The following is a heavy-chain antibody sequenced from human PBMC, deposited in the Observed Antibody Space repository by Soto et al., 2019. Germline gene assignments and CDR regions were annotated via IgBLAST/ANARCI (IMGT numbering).Heavy chain of an antibody. CDR3: APHVYCSGGSCQYDAFAI. J-gene: IGHJ3*02. D-gene: IGHD2-15*01. V-gene: IGHV3-23*01. CDR2: ITAGGDGT. CDR1: GITLSNYM. Sequence: EVQVLESGGGLVQPGGSLRLSCEASGITLSNYMITWIRQAPGKGLEWVSTITAGGDGTYYADSVKGRFTMSRETSKNTLYLQMNSLRAEDTAVYYCAPHVYCSGGSCQYDAFAIRGQGTMVTVSS.